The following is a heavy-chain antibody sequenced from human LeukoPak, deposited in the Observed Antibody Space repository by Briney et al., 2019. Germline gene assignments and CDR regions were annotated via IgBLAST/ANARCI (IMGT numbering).Heavy chain of an antibody. V-gene: IGHV1-2*02. CDR2: INPNSGGT. J-gene: IGHJ4*02. CDR3: ARLDYDSSGYFDY. CDR1: GYTFTGYY. D-gene: IGHD3-22*01. Sequence: GASVKVSCKASGYTFTGYYMHWVRQAPGQGLEWMGWINPNSGGTNYAQKFQGRVTMTRDTSISTAYMELSRLRSDDTAVYYCARLDYDSSGYFDYWGQGTLVTVSS.